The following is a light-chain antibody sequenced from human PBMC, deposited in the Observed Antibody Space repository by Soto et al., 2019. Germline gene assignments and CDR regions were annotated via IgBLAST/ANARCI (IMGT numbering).Light chain of an antibody. J-gene: IGLJ1*01. CDR3: SSYTGSSTPFV. Sequence: TQPASVSGYLGQSIAISCTGTSSDVGGYNYVAWYQQHQGKAPKLMIYEVSNRPSGVSNRFSGSKSGNTASLTISGLQAEDEADYYCSSYTGSSTPFVFGTGTKV. CDR1: SSDVGGYNY. V-gene: IGLV2-14*01. CDR2: EVS.